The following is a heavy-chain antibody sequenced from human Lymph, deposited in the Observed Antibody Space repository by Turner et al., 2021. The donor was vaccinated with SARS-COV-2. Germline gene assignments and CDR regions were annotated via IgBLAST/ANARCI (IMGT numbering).Heavy chain of an antibody. D-gene: IGHD6-19*01. CDR2: INPNSGGT. CDR1: AYTFTDYY. CDR3: ARGESIAVAGTQYFDY. J-gene: IGHJ4*02. V-gene: IGHV1-2*02. Sequence: QVHLVPSGPELNNPWASVKVSCNASAYTFTDYYMHWVRQAPGQGLEWMGWINPNSGGTNDAQKFQGRVTMTRETSISTAYMELRWLRSDDTAVYFCARGESIAVAGTQYFDYWGQGTLVTVSS.